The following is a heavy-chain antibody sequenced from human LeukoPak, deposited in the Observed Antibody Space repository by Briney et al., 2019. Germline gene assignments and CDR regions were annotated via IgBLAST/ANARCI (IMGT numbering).Heavy chain of an antibody. CDR3: AKVGSSWYARGGWFDP. D-gene: IGHD6-13*01. Sequence: GESLKISCKGSGYSFTSYWIGWGRQMPGKGLEWMGIIYPGDSDTRYSPSFQGQVTISADKSISTAYLQWSSLKASDTAMYYCAKVGSSWYARGGWFDPWGQGTLVTVSS. V-gene: IGHV5-51*01. J-gene: IGHJ5*02. CDR1: GYSFTSYW. CDR2: IYPGDSDT.